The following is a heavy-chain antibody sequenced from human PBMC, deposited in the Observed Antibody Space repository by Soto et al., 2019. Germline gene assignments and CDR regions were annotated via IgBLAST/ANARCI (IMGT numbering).Heavy chain of an antibody. D-gene: IGHD2-2*01. CDR3: ARDQRGYCISTSCPYYYYYGMDV. CDR2: IIPIFGTA. Sequence: QVQLVQSGAEVKKPGSSVKVSCKASGGTFSSYAISWVRQAPGQGLEWMGGIIPIFGTATYAQKFQGRVTITADESTSTAYMELSSLRSEDTAVYYCARDQRGYCISTSCPYYYYYGMDVWGQGTTVTVSS. J-gene: IGHJ6*02. CDR1: GGTFSSYA. V-gene: IGHV1-69*12.